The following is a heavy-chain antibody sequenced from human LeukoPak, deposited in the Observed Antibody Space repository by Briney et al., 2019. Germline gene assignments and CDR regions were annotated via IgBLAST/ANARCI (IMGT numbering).Heavy chain of an antibody. CDR1: GGTFSSYA. J-gene: IGHJ3*01. D-gene: IGHD3-22*01. CDR3: ARGRGLSFGYYDSSGYSG. Sequence: ASVKVSCKAYGGTFSSYAISWDRQAPGQGLEWMGGTIPIFGTANYAQTFQGRVTITTDESTSTAYMELSSLRSEDTAVYYCARGRGLSFGYYDSSGYSGWGQGTMVTVSS. V-gene: IGHV1-69*05. CDR2: TIPIFGTA.